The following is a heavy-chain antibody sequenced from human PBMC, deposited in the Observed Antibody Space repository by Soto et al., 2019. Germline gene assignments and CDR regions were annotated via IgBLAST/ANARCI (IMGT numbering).Heavy chain of an antibody. CDR3: ARAPPGPWLVRTYDY. V-gene: IGHV3-48*01. J-gene: IGHJ4*02. Sequence: GGSLRLSCAASGFTFSSYSMNWVRQAPGKGLEWVSYISSSSSTIYYADSVKGRFTISRDNAKNSLYLQMNSLRAEDTAVYYCARAPPGPWLVRTYDYWGQGTLVTVSS. CDR1: GFTFSSYS. CDR2: ISSSSSTI. D-gene: IGHD6-19*01.